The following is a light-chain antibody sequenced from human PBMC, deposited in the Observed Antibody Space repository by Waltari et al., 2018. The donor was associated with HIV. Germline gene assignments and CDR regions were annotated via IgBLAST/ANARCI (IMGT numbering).Light chain of an antibody. CDR3: QQYNKWPGT. CDR1: QSVKTN. V-gene: IGKV3-15*01. J-gene: IGKJ1*01. CDR2: GAS. Sequence: EIVMTQSPAILSVSPGDGATLSCRASQSVKTNLAWYQQKPGQAPRLLIHGASNWATGVPARISGGRSETEFTLTITGLQSEDFAIYYCQQYNKWPGTFGQGTKVEIK.